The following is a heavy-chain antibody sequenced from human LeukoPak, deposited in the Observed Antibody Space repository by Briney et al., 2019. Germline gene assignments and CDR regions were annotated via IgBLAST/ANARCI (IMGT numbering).Heavy chain of an antibody. J-gene: IGHJ4*02. CDR2: ISSSGASI. D-gene: IGHD6-13*01. V-gene: IGHV3-48*01. Sequence: PGGSLRLSCVASGFTFSSYSMNWVRQAPGKGLDWVAYISSSGASIYYADSVKGRFTISRDNDKHSLYLQMNTLRAEDTAIYYCARDTTWYSSYYFDYWGQGSLVTVYS. CDR3: ARDTTWYSSYYFDY. CDR1: GFTFSSYS.